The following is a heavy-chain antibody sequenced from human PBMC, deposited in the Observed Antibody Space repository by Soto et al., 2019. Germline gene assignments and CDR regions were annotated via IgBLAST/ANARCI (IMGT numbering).Heavy chain of an antibody. V-gene: IGHV1-2*04. CDR2: INPNSGGT. Sequence: ASVKVSCKASGYTFTGYYMHWVRQAPGQGLEWMGWINPNSGGTNYAQKFQGWVTMTRDTSISTAYMELSRLRSDDTAVYYCARGPTNWAYYFDYWGQGTLVTVSS. D-gene: IGHD7-27*01. CDR3: ARGPTNWAYYFDY. J-gene: IGHJ4*02. CDR1: GYTFTGYY.